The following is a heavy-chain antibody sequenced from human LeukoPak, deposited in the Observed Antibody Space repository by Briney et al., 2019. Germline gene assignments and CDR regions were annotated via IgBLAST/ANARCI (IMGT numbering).Heavy chain of an antibody. Sequence: GGSLRLSCVASGFTFSTYIMNWVRQAPGKGLEWISYISSGSGTIHYADSVKGRFTISRDNAQNSLFLQMNSLRAEDTAMYYCARDPAGAGIYYDYWGQGTLVTVSS. D-gene: IGHD3-10*01. CDR1: GFTFSTYI. CDR3: ARDPAGAGIYYDY. J-gene: IGHJ4*02. V-gene: IGHV3-48*01. CDR2: ISSGSGTI.